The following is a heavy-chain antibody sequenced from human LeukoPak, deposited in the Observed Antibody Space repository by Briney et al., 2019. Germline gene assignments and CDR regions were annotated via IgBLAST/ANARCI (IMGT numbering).Heavy chain of an antibody. D-gene: IGHD4-17*01. V-gene: IGHV1-18*01. CDR3: AFTVTTGGY. CDR2: IIAYNGNT. Sequence: LEWMGWIIAYNGNTNYAQKLQGRVTMTTDTSTSTAYMELSSLRSEDTAVYYCAFTVTTGGYWGQGTLVTVSS. J-gene: IGHJ4*02.